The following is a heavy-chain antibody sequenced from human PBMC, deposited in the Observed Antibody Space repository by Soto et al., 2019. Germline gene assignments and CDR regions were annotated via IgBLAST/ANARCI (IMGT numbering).Heavy chain of an antibody. V-gene: IGHV4-34*01. J-gene: IGHJ4*02. CDR1: GGSFSGYY. Sequence: ETLSLTCAVYGGSFSGYYWSWIRQPPGKGLEWIGEINHSGSTNYNPSLKSRVTISVDTSKNQFSLKLSSVTAADTAVYYCARAVSYDSSGYYFDYWGQGTLVTVSS. CDR3: ARAVSYDSSGYYFDY. CDR2: INHSGST. D-gene: IGHD3-22*01.